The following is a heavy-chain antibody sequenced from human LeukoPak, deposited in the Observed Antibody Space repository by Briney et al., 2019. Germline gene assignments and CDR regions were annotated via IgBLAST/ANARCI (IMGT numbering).Heavy chain of an antibody. D-gene: IGHD2-8*02. CDR1: GGSISSYY. Sequence: PSETLSLTCTVSGGSISSYYWSWIRQPPGKGLEWIGYIYYSGSTNYNPSLKSRVTISVDTSKNQFSLKLSSVTAADTAVYYCARGSGAVNRGPSFDYWGQGTLVTVSS. V-gene: IGHV4-59*01. CDR3: ARGSGAVNRGPSFDY. CDR2: IYYSGST. J-gene: IGHJ4*02.